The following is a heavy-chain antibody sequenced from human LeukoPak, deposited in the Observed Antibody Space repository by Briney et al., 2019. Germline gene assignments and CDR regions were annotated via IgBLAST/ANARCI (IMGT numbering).Heavy chain of an antibody. CDR1: GFTFSSYW. J-gene: IGHJ4*02. D-gene: IGHD3-3*01. CDR3: AREGPFGVVIFNY. V-gene: IGHV3-74*01. CDR2: INSDGSST. Sequence: GGSLRLSCAASGFTFSSYWIHWVRQAPGKGLVWVSRINSDGSSTSYADSVKGRFTISRDNAKNTLYLQMNSLRAEDTAVYYCAREGPFGVVIFNYWGQGTLVTVSS.